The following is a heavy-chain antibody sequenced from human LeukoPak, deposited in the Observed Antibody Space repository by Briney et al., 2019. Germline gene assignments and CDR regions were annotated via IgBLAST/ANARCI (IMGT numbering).Heavy chain of an antibody. V-gene: IGHV3-7*01. CDR2: IKQDGSEK. Sequence: GGSLRLSCAASGFTFSSYWMSWVRQAPGKGLEWVANIKQDGSEKYYVDSVKGRFTISRDNAKNSLYLQINSLRAEDTAVYYCARASITMARGELVFYFDYWGQGTLVIVSS. CDR3: ARASITMARGELVFYFDY. J-gene: IGHJ4*02. D-gene: IGHD3-10*01. CDR1: GFTFSSYW.